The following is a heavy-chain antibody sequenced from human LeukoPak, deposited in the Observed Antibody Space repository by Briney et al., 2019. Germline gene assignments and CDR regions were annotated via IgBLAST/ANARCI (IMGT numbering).Heavy chain of an antibody. D-gene: IGHD6-19*01. J-gene: IGHJ6*04. CDR2: IYYSGST. Sequence: SETLSLTCAVSGGSISSGGYSWSWIRQPPGKGLEWIGYIYYSGSTNYNPSLKSRVTISVDTSKNQFSLKLSSVTAADTAVYYCARDRGAVAGNVDVWGKGTTVTVSS. CDR3: ARDRGAVAGNVDV. V-gene: IGHV4-61*08. CDR1: GGSISSGGYS.